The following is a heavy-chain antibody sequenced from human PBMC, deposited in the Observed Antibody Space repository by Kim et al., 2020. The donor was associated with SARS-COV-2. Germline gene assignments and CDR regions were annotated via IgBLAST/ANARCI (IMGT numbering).Heavy chain of an antibody. V-gene: IGHV4-34*01. CDR3: ARDNEGALRGFDY. Sequence: SETLSLTCAVYGGSFSGYYWSWIRQPPGKGLEWIGEINHSGSTNYNPSLKSRVTISVDTSKNQFSLKLSSVTAADTAVYYCARDNEGALRGFDYWGQGTLVTVSS. D-gene: IGHD1-1*01. CDR1: GGSFSGYY. CDR2: INHSGST. J-gene: IGHJ4*02.